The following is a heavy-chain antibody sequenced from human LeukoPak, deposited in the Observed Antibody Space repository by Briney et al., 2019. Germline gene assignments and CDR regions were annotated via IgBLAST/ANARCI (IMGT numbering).Heavy chain of an antibody. CDR1: GGTFSSYA. CDR3: ARGGRYSYGPYYFDY. CDR2: IIPIFGTA. D-gene: IGHD5-18*01. V-gene: IGHV1-69*13. J-gene: IGHJ4*02. Sequence: SVKVSCKASGGTFSSYAISWVRQAPGQGLEWMGGIIPIFGTANYAQKFQGRVTITADESTSTAYIELSNLRSEDTAVYYCARGGRYSYGPYYFDYWGQGTLVTVSS.